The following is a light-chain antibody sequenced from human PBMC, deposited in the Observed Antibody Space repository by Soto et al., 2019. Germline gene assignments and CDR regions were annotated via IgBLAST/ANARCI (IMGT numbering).Light chain of an antibody. CDR3: SSYTSSGIYV. J-gene: IGLJ1*01. CDR2: DVS. V-gene: IGLV2-14*03. CDR1: SSAVGGYNY. Sequence: QSVLTQPASVSGSPGQSIAISCTATSSAVGGYNYVSWYQHHPGKAPKLMIYDVSNRPSGVSDRFSGSKSGNTASLTISGLQAEDEADYYCSSYTSSGIYVFGTGTKVTVL.